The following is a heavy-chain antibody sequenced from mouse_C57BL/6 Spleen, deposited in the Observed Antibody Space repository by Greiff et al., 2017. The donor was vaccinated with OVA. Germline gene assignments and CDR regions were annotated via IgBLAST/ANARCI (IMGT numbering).Heavy chain of an antibody. CDR1: GYTFTSYW. Sequence: QVQLQQPGAELVKPGASVKLSCKASGYTFTSYWMHWVKQRPGRGLEWIGRIDPNSGGTKYNEKFKGKATLTVDKPSSTAYMQLSSLTSEDSAVYYCARYQIYYDYGGAMDYWGQGTSVTVSS. CDR3: ARYQIYYDYGGAMDY. J-gene: IGHJ4*01. D-gene: IGHD2-4*01. CDR2: IDPNSGGT. V-gene: IGHV1-72*01.